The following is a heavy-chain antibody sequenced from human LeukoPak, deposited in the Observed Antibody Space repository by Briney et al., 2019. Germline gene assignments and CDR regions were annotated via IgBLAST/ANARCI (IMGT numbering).Heavy chain of an antibody. J-gene: IGHJ4*02. D-gene: IGHD1-1*01. Sequence: PGGSLRLSCAASGFTFRNYWMHWVRQAPGKGLVWVSRINGDGSDISYADSVKGRFTISRDNAKNTLSLQMNSLTDDDTALYYCTGXFGHNWSPFENWGQGTLVTVSS. CDR3: TGXFGHNWSPFEN. CDR2: INGDGSDI. V-gene: IGHV3-74*01. CDR1: GFTFRNYW.